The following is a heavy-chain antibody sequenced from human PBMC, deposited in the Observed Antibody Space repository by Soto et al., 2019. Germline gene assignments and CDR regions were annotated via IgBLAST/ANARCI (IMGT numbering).Heavy chain of an antibody. CDR1: GFTFSSYW. CDR2: IKQDGSEK. CDR3: ASKLRWFGESPSVY. J-gene: IGHJ4*02. V-gene: IGHV3-7*01. D-gene: IGHD3-10*01. Sequence: GGSLRLSCAASGFTFSSYWMSWVRQAPGKGLEWVANIKQDGSEKYYVDSVKGRFTTSRDNAKNSLYLQMNSLRAEDTAVYYCASKLRWFGESPSVYWGQGTLVTVSS.